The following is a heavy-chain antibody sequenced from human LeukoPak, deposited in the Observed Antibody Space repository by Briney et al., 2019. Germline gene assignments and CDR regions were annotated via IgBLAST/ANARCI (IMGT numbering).Heavy chain of an antibody. Sequence: ASVKVSCKASGYTFTNFGISWVRQAPGQGLEWMGWISAYNGNTNYAQRLQGRVTMTTDTSTSTAYMELRSLRSDDTAVYYCARDRDYGDYNTQDLFVYWGQGTLVTVSS. CDR3: ARDRDYGDYNTQDLFVY. J-gene: IGHJ4*02. V-gene: IGHV1-18*01. CDR2: ISAYNGNT. D-gene: IGHD4-17*01. CDR1: GYTFTNFG.